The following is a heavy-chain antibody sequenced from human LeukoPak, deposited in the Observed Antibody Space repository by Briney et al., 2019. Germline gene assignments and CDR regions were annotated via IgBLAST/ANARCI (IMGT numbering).Heavy chain of an antibody. D-gene: IGHD4-17*01. V-gene: IGHV4-34*01. J-gene: IGHJ4*02. Sequence: PSETLSLTCAVYGGSFSGYCWSWIRQPPGKGLGWIGEINHSGSTNYNPSLKSRVTISVDTSKNQFSLKLSSVTAADTAVYYCARDYGDVYWGQGTLVTVTS. CDR2: INHSGST. CDR3: ARDYGDVY. CDR1: GGSFSGYC.